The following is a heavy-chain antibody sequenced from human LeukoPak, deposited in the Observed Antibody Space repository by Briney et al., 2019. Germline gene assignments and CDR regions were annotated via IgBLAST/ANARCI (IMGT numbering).Heavy chain of an antibody. CDR1: GFTFSDQS. CDR2: ISANSLHI. CDR3: VGPDSQFDC. J-gene: IGHJ4*02. Sequence: PGGSLRLSCTASGFTFSDQSMNWVSQAPGKGLEWVSSISANSLHIFYADSVKGRFTISRDNAKNSLYLQMNNLRVEDTAVYYCVGPDSQFDCWGQGTLVTVSS. D-gene: IGHD3-10*01. V-gene: IGHV3-21*01.